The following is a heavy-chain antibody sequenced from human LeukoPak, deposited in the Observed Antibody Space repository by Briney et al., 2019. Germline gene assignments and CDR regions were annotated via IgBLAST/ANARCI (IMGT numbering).Heavy chain of an antibody. V-gene: IGHV4-31*03. D-gene: IGHD3-10*01. Sequence: PSETLSLTCTVSGGSISSGGYYWSWIRQHPGKGLEWTGYIYYSGSTYYNPSLKSRVTISVDTSKNQFSLKLSSVTAADTAVYYCARFYYGSGSFIIGFDPWGQGTLVAVSS. J-gene: IGHJ5*02. CDR1: GGSISSGGYY. CDR3: ARFYYGSGSFIIGFDP. CDR2: IYYSGST.